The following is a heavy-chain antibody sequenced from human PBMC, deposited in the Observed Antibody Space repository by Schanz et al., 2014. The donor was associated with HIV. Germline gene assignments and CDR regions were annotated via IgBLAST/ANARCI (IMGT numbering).Heavy chain of an antibody. J-gene: IGHJ4*02. CDR1: GFIVSSNY. CDR2: LYTGDST. D-gene: IGHD6-13*01. V-gene: IGHV3-53*01. Sequence: EVQLLESGGGLIQPGGSLRLSCAASGFIVSSNYMSWVRQAPGKGLEWVSVLYTGDSTYYTDSVKGRFTISRDNVKNSVHLQMTNLRADDTAVYYCAKEEQQLGGVGGYHFDYWGQGTLVTVSS. CDR3: AKEEQQLGGVGGYHFDY.